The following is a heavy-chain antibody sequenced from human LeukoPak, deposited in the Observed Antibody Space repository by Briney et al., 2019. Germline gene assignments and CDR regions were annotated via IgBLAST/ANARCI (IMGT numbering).Heavy chain of an antibody. J-gene: IGHJ4*02. D-gene: IGHD2-21*01. CDR1: GFTFSSYG. V-gene: IGHV3-48*03. Sequence: GGSLRLSCATSGFTFSSYGFNWVRQAPGKGLEWVSYIGVGGTSIYYADSVRGRFTTSRDNVENSLYLEMNSLRDEDTAVYYCARETADCGGDCFDYWGQGTLVTVFS. CDR3: ARETADCGGDCFDY. CDR2: IGVGGTSI.